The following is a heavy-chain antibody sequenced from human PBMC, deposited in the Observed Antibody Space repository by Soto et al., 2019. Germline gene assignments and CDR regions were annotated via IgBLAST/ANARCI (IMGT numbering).Heavy chain of an antibody. CDR3: ARDGSGSYSSYYYYGMDV. V-gene: IGHV3-33*01. CDR1: GFTFSSYG. Sequence: QVQLVESGGGVVQLGRSLRLSCAASGFTFSSYGMHWVRQAPGKGLEWVAVIWCDGSNKYYADSVKGRFTISRDNSKKTLYLLMNSRRAEDEAVFYCARDGSGSYSSYYYYGMDVWGQGTTVTVSS. J-gene: IGHJ6*02. CDR2: IWCDGSNK. D-gene: IGHD1-26*01.